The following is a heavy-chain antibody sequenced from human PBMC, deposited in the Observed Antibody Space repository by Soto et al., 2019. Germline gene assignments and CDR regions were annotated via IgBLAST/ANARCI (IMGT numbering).Heavy chain of an antibody. D-gene: IGHD2-15*01. CDR2: IHHSGST. Sequence: QVHLQQSGPGLVNPSGTLSLTCAVSGDSITSRDWWSWVRQPPGKGLEWIGAIHHSGSTKYNPSLKSRVTISVDTSSNQFSVNLSSVTAADTAVYYCARAAVRTFDYWSQGSLVTVSS. CDR3: ARAAVRTFDY. V-gene: IGHV4-4*02. CDR1: GDSITSRDW. J-gene: IGHJ4*02.